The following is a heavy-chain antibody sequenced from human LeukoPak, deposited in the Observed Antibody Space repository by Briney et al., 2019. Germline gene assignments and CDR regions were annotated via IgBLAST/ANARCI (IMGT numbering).Heavy chain of an antibody. CDR3: AGHVDMTTVNYYYLDV. Sequence: SETLSLTCAVYGGSFSTYSWSWIRQPPGKGLEWIGDINYSGNTNYNPSFKSRVIASIDTSKDQFSLKLNSVTAGDTAVYYCAGHVDMTTVNYYYLDVWGKGTTVTVSS. V-gene: IGHV4-34*01. CDR2: INYSGNT. J-gene: IGHJ6*03. CDR1: GGSFSTYS. D-gene: IGHD4-11*01.